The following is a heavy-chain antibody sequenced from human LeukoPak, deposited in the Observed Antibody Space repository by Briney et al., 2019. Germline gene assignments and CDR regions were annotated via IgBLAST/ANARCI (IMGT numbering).Heavy chain of an antibody. CDR2: IYYSGST. CDR1: GGSISSYY. D-gene: IGHD6-19*01. Sequence: KPSETLSLTCTVSGGSISSYYWGWIRQPPGKGLEWIGSIYYSGSTYYNPSLKSRVTISVDTSKNQFSLKLSSVTAADTAVYYCARHTMAGTSHYFDYWGQGTLVTVSS. V-gene: IGHV4-39*01. CDR3: ARHTMAGTSHYFDY. J-gene: IGHJ4*02.